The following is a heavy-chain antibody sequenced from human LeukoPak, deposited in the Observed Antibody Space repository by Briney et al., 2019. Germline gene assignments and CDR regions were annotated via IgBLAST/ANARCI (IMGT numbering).Heavy chain of an antibody. CDR1: GFTFSSYG. CDR3: AKDRAWVYGDYSRGY. J-gene: IGHJ4*02. D-gene: IGHD4-17*01. V-gene: IGHV3-23*01. Sequence: GGSLRLSCAASGFTFSSYGMTWVRQAPGKGLEWLSGISGSGANIYYADSVKGRFTISRDNPKNTLYLQMNSLRAEDTAVYYCAKDRAWVYGDYSRGYWGQGTLVTVSS. CDR2: ISGSGANI.